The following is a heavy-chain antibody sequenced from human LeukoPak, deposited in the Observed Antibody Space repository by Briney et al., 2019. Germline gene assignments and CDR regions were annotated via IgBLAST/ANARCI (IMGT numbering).Heavy chain of an antibody. CDR2: IYSGGST. CDR1: GITVSSNY. V-gene: IGHV3-66*01. D-gene: IGHD1-26*01. J-gene: IGHJ1*01. Sequence: GGSLRLSCAASGITVSSNYMSWVRQAPGKGLEWVSVIYSGGSTYYADSVKGRFTISRDNSKNTLYLQMNSLRAEDTAVYYCATSILGXXXXEHFQHWGQGTLVTVSS. CDR3: ATSILGXXXXEHFQH.